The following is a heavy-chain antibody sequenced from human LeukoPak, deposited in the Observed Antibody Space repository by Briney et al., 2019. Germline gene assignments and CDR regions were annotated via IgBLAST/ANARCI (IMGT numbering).Heavy chain of an antibody. CDR3: ARIEWDRLGRAFDV. J-gene: IGHJ3*01. CDR2: IYTGGNT. D-gene: IGHD1-26*01. V-gene: IGHV3-53*01. Sequence: PGGSLRLSCAASGFTVDSNYLSWVRQAPGKGLEWVSTIYTGGNTYYAASVKGRFTISRDFSKNTVFLHMNSLRAEDTAVYFCARIEWDRLGRAFDVWGRGTMVTVSS. CDR1: GFTVDSNY.